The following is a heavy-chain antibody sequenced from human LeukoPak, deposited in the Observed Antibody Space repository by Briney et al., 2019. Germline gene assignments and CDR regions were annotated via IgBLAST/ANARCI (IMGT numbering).Heavy chain of an antibody. CDR1: GFTFSSYA. CDR3: TTAEYGIAMVRGV. V-gene: IGHV3-23*01. CDR2: ISHSGGTT. J-gene: IGHJ4*02. D-gene: IGHD3-10*01. Sequence: GGSLRLSCAASGFTFSSYAMSWVRQAPGKGLEWVSTISHSGGTTYYADSVKGRFAISRDSSKNTLYLQMNGLRGEDTAVYYCTTAEYGIAMVRGVWGQGTLVTVSS.